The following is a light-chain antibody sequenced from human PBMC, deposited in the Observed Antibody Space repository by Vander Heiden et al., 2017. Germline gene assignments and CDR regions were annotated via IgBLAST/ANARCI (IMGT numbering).Light chain of an antibody. Sequence: IQLTQSPSSLSASLGDRVTITCRASQGISSSLAWYQQKPGKPPNLLIYAASTLQSGVPSRFSGSGSGIDYTLTISSLQPEDFATYYCQQLNSYPRTFGQGTKVEIK. J-gene: IGKJ1*01. CDR1: QGISSS. CDR3: QQLNSYPRT. V-gene: IGKV1-9*01. CDR2: AAS.